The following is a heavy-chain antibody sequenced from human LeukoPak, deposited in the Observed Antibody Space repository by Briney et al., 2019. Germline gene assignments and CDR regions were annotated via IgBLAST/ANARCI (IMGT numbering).Heavy chain of an antibody. CDR1: GFTLSSYA. J-gene: IGHJ4*02. CDR3: AKHPPLYSSSWPYYFDY. Sequence: PGGSLRLSCAASGFTLSSYAMHWVRQAPGKGLEWVAVISYDGSNKYYADSVKGRFTISRDSSKNTLYLQMNSLRAEDTAVYYCAKHPPLYSSSWPYYFDYWGQGTLVTVSS. V-gene: IGHV3-30-3*02. D-gene: IGHD6-13*01. CDR2: ISYDGSNK.